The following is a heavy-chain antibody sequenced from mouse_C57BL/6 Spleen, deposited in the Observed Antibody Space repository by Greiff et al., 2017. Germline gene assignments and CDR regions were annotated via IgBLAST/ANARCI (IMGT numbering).Heavy chain of an antibody. CDR2: IFPGDGDT. CDR3: ARWGLGTPFDY. V-gene: IGHV1-80*01. Sequence: QVQLKQSGAELVKPGASVKISCKASGYAFSSYWMNWVKQRPGKGLEWIGQIFPGDGDTNYNGKFKGKATLTADKSSSTAYMQLSSLTTEDSAVYFCARWGLGTPFDYWGQGTTLTVSS. D-gene: IGHD4-1*01. CDR1: GYAFSSYW. J-gene: IGHJ2*01.